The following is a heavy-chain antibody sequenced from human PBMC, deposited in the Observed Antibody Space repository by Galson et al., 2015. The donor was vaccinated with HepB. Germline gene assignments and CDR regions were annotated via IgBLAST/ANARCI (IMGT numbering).Heavy chain of an antibody. Sequence: SVKVSSKASGYTLTDYYLHWVRQAPGQGLEWMGWINPTSGDTNYAQNFRGRVTMTRDTSISAAYMELSSLTSDDTAVYYCARGRNYYDTGGYSFDYWGQGTLVTVSS. J-gene: IGHJ4*02. CDR1: GYTLTDYY. CDR3: ARGRNYYDTGGYSFDY. D-gene: IGHD3-22*01. V-gene: IGHV1-2*02. CDR2: INPTSGDT.